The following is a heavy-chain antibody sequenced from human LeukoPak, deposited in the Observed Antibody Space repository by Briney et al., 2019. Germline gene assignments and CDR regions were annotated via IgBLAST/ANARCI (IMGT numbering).Heavy chain of an antibody. CDR3: ARRITIFWRGPFDY. CDR2: ISNSGSTI. V-gene: IGHV3-11*01. D-gene: IGHD3-9*01. Sequence: GGSLRLSCAASGFTFSDYYMSWIRQAPGKGLEWVSYISNSGSTIYYADSVKGRFFISRDNAKNSLYLQMNSLRAEDTAVYYCARRITIFWRGPFDYWGQGTLVTVSS. CDR1: GFTFSDYY. J-gene: IGHJ4*02.